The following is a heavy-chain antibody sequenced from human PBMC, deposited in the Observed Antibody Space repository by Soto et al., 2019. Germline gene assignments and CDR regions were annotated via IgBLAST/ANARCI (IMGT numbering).Heavy chain of an antibody. V-gene: IGHV1-46*03. Sequence: ASVKVSCKASGYTFTSYYIHWVRQAPGQGLEWMGIINPSGGSTTYAQKFQGRVTMTRDTSTSTVYMELSSLRSEDTAVYYCAREGPISGYDKDFDYWRQGTLVTVS. CDR3: AREGPISGYDKDFDY. CDR2: INPSGGST. D-gene: IGHD5-12*01. CDR1: GYTFTSYY. J-gene: IGHJ4*02.